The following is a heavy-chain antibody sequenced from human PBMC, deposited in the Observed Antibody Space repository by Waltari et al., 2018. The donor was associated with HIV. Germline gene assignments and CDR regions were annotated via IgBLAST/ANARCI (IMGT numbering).Heavy chain of an antibody. Sequence: QVQLQESGPGLVKPSETLSLTCAVSGYSISSGYFWGWNRQPPGKALEWIGSMFHNGSTYYNPSLKIRGTISVDTSKNQFSLKLSSVTSADTAIYYCAREWGTLMVAWFDPWGQGTLVTVSS. CDR1: GYSISSGYF. V-gene: IGHV4-38-2*02. CDR3: AREWGTLMVAWFDP. CDR2: MFHNGST. D-gene: IGHD3-10*01. J-gene: IGHJ5*02.